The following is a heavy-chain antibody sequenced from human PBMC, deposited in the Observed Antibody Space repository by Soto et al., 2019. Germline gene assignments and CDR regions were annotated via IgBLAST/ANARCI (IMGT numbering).Heavy chain of an antibody. CDR1: GFTFSNYA. Sequence: GGSLRLSCAASGFTFSNYAISWVRQAPGKGLEWVSIISGSGDTPYYADSVKGRFTISRDNSRNTLYLQMNSLRAEDTAVYYCAKGNSWSPALVLDIWGQGTMVTVSS. CDR3: AKGNSWSPALVLDI. CDR2: ISGSGDTP. V-gene: IGHV3-23*01. D-gene: IGHD1-7*01. J-gene: IGHJ3*02.